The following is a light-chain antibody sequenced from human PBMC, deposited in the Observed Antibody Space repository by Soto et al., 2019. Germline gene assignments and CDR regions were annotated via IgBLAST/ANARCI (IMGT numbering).Light chain of an antibody. J-gene: IGKJ4*01. CDR1: QSISSW. CDR2: KAS. CDR3: QQYNTYLT. V-gene: IGKV1-5*03. Sequence: DILMTQSPSTLPASVGDRVTITCRASQSISSWLAWYQQKPGKAPKLLIYKASSLESGVPSRFSGSGSGTEFTLTISSLQPDDFATYYCQQYNTYLTFGGGTKVDIK.